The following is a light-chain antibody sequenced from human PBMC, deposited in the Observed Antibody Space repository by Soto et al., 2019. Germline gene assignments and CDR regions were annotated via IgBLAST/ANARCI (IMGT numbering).Light chain of an antibody. V-gene: IGLV3-1*01. CDR2: LDS. J-gene: IGLJ2*01. CDR3: QAWDSSTVI. Sequence: SSELTQSPSVSVSPGQTASITCSGDKLGDKHAWWYQQKPGQSPVLVIYLDSKRPSGIPERFSGSNSGNTATLTISGTQAMDEADYYCQAWDSSTVIFGGGTKLTVL. CDR1: KLGDKH.